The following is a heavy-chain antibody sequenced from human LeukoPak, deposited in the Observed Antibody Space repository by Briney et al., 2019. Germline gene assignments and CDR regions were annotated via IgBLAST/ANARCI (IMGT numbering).Heavy chain of an antibody. J-gene: IGHJ6*02. D-gene: IGHD3-10*01. V-gene: IGHV4-39*07. CDR2: IYYSGST. CDR3: ARVLRYYYGSGSYYNYGMDV. CDR1: GGSISSSSYY. Sequence: SETLSLTCTVSGGSISSSSYYWGWIRQPPGKGREWIGSIYYSGSTYYNPSLKSRVTISVDTSKNQFSLKLSSVTAADTAVYYCARVLRYYYGSGSYYNYGMDVWGQGTTVTVSS.